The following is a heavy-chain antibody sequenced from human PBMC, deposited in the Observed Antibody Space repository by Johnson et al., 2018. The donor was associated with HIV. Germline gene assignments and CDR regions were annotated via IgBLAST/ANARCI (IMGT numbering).Heavy chain of an antibody. V-gene: IGHV3-30-3*01. CDR1: GFTFSYYA. CDR3: ARDLPGIYDAFDL. CDR2: ISYDGSNK. J-gene: IGHJ3*01. Sequence: QVQLVESGGGVVQPRRSLRLSCAASGFTFSYYAMNWVRQAPGKGLEWVAVISYDGSNKHFAESVQGRFTVSRDNSKNTLYLQMHSLRTEDPAYYYCARDLPGIYDAFDLWGQGTKVTISS. D-gene: IGHD1-26*01.